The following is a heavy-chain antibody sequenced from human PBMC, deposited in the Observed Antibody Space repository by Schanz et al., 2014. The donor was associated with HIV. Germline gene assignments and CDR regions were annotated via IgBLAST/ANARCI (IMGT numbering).Heavy chain of an antibody. CDR3: ARGRSGYCSGGSCPYGRYYFDY. CDR1: GYSFTSYD. J-gene: IGHJ4*02. Sequence: QVQLVQSGAEVKKPGASVKVSCKASGYSFTSYDITWVRQAPGQGLEWMGWINPNSGGTKFAQKFQGRVTMTRDTSISTAYMELSRLRSDDTAVYYCARGRSGYCSGGSCPYGRYYFDYWGQGTLVTVSS. V-gene: IGHV1-2*02. CDR2: INPNSGGT. D-gene: IGHD2-15*01.